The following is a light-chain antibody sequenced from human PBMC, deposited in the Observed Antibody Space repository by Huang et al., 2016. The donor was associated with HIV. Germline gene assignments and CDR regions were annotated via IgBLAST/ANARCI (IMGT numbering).Light chain of an antibody. CDR1: QSISTF. J-gene: IGKJ4*01. V-gene: IGKV3-11*01. CDR3: QQRSNWPPLT. CDR2: DAS. Sequence: EIVLTQSPATLSLSPGDRATLSCRASQSISTFLAWYQQKPGQAPRLLIYDASTRAAGIPPRFSGSGSWTDFTLTISSLEPEDFAIYYCQQRSNWPPLTFGGGTKVEIK.